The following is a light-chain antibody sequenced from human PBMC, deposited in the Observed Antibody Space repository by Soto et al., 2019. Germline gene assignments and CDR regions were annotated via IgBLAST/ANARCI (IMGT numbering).Light chain of an antibody. V-gene: IGKV3-20*01. Sequence: DIVLTQSPGTLSLSPGEKATLSCRASQSVSNNYVAWYQQKRGQAPRLLIYGASSRATGIPDRLSGSGSGTDFTLTISRLEPEDFAVYYCQQYGSSYPWTFGQGTKVDIK. CDR1: QSVSNNY. J-gene: IGKJ1*01. CDR2: GAS. CDR3: QQYGSSYPWT.